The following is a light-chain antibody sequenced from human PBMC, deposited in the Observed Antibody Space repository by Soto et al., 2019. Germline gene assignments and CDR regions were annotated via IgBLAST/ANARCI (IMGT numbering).Light chain of an antibody. CDR1: SSDVGGYNY. CDR2: EVS. Sequence: QSVLTQLPSASGSPGQSVTISCTGTSSDVGGYNYVSWYQQHPGKAPKLMISEVSKRPSGVPDRFSGSKSGNTASLTVSGLQAEDEADYYCSSFAGNNNLVFGGGTKVTVL. V-gene: IGLV2-8*01. J-gene: IGLJ2*01. CDR3: SSFAGNNNLV.